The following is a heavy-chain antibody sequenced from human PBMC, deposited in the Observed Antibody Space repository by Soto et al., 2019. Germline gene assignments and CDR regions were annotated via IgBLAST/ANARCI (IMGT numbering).Heavy chain of an antibody. CDR3: ARAPKVSGSAQTRPDF. Sequence: SETLSLTCTLYSGSLCGYYWSWIRQPPGKGLEWIGEISPSGTTNYSPYLKSRVSISVYTSKNQFSLNLTSLTAAYTAVYYCARAPKVSGSAQTRPDFWGQGSLVTVSS. D-gene: IGHD6-6*01. V-gene: IGHV4-34*01. CDR2: ISPSGTT. J-gene: IGHJ4*02. CDR1: SGSLCGYY.